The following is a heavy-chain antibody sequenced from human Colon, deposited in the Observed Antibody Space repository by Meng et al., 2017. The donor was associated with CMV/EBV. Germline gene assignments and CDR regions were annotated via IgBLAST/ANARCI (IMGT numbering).Heavy chain of an antibody. J-gene: IGHJ2*01. Sequence: DSVTSGSSYWSWIRQSPGKGLEWIGYIFYRGTTNSNPSLTSRVSMSVDTSNNQFSLKLSSVTAADTAVYYCARDPNRSDFYWYFDLWGRGTLVTVSS. V-gene: IGHV4-61*01. CDR3: ARDPNRSDFYWYFDL. D-gene: IGHD2-21*02. CDR2: IFYRGTT. CDR1: DSVTSGSSY.